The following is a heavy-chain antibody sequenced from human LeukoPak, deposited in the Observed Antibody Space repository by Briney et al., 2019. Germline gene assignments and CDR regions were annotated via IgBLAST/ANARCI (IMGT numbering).Heavy chain of an antibody. CDR1: GGSISSYY. J-gene: IGHJ5*02. D-gene: IGHD6-6*01. CDR2: IYHSGST. Sequence: SETLSLTCTVSGGSISSYYWSWIRQPPGKGLEWIGYIYHSGSTYYNPSLKSRVTISVDRSKNQFSLKLSSVTAADTAVYYCARGPSSSNWFDPWGQGTLVTVSS. CDR3: ARGPSSSNWFDP. V-gene: IGHV4-59*12.